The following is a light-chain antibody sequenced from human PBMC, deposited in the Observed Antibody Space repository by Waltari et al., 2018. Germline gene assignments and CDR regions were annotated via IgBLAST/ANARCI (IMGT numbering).Light chain of an antibody. Sequence: DIEVTQSPSTLSASVGANVTITCLASQSIRSWLAWYQQKPGNAPKVLIYKASKLENGVPSRFSGSASGTDFSLTISRLQPDDFATYYCQQYNSYPWTFGQGTKVEVK. V-gene: IGKV1-5*03. J-gene: IGKJ1*01. CDR2: KAS. CDR1: QSIRSW. CDR3: QQYNSYPWT.